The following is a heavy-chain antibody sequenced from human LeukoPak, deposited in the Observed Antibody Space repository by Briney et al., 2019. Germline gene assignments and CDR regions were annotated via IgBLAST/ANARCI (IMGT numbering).Heavy chain of an antibody. V-gene: IGHV3-21*01. CDR2: ISSSTTYI. D-gene: IGHD4-11*01. CDR1: GFTFTSDS. Sequence: GGSLRLSCAASGFTFTSDSMNWVRQAPGKVLEWVSSISSSTTYIYYADSVKGRFTISRDKAKNSLYLQMNSLRAEDTAVYYCARDGSTVTNYYFDYWGQGTLVTVSS. J-gene: IGHJ4*02. CDR3: ARDGSTVTNYYFDY.